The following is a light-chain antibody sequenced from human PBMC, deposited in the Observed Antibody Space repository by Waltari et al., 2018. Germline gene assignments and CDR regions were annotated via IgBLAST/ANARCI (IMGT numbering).Light chain of an antibody. J-gene: IGKJ2*01. CDR3: QHYGSSPYT. CDR2: DAS. CDR1: QSVSSTY. V-gene: IGKV3D-20*01. Sequence: EIVLTQSPATLSWSPVERSTLSCGASQSVSSTYLACYQQKPDLTPRLLNYDASSRTTGLPDRFGGSGSRTYFTLTISRLEPEDFAVYYCQHYGSSPYTFGQGTKLEIK.